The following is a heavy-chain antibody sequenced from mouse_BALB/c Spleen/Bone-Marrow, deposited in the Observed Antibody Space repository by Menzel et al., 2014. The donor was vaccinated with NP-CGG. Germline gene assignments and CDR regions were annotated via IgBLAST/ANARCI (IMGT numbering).Heavy chain of an antibody. CDR2: ISSGSSTI. CDR3: ARYGNYFYAMDY. Sequence: EVMLVESGGGLVQPGGSRKLSCAASGFTFSSFGMHWVRQAPEKGLEWDAYISSGSSTIYYADTVKGRFTISRDNPKNPLFLQMTSLRSEDTAMYYCARYGNYFYAMDYWGQGTSVTVSS. V-gene: IGHV5-17*02. CDR1: GFTFSSFG. D-gene: IGHD2-1*01. J-gene: IGHJ4*01.